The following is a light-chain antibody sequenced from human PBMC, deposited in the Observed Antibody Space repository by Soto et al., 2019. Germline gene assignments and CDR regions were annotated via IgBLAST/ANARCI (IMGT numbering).Light chain of an antibody. Sequence: EIVLTQSPGTLSLSPGDRATLSCRASQSVSTSYLAWYQQKSGQAPRLLIYAASNRATGIPDRFSGSGSGTDFTLTIRRLERDDFAVYYCQQYEGSPPWTFGQGTKVEIK. V-gene: IGKV3-20*01. CDR3: QQYEGSPPWT. CDR1: QSVSTSY. J-gene: IGKJ1*01. CDR2: AAS.